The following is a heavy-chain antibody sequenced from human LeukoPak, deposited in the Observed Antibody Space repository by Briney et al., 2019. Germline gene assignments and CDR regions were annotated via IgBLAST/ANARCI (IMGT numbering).Heavy chain of an antibody. CDR1: GGFISSGGYY. V-gene: IGHV4-31*03. CDR2: IYYSGST. D-gene: IGHD3-10*01. CDR3: ARGPAGSYFHVPDF. J-gene: IGHJ4*02. Sequence: SQTLSLTCTVSGGFISSGGYYWTWIRQPPGKGLECIGYIYYSGSTYYNPSLKSRISISLDTSKNQFSLKLSSVTAADTAVYFCARGPAGSYFHVPDFWGQGTLVTVSS.